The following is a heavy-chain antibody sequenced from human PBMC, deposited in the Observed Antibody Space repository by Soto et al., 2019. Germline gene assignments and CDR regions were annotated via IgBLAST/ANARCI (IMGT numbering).Heavy chain of an antibody. Sequence: SETLSLTCTVSGGSISSGGYYRSWIRQHPGKGLEWIGYIYYSGSTYYNPSLKSRVTISVDTSKNQFSLKLSSVTAADTAVYYCARDRRYCTNGVCYKAGYYFDYWGQGTLVTVSS. CDR2: IYYSGST. CDR1: GGSISSGGYY. CDR3: ARDRRYCTNGVCYKAGYYFDY. J-gene: IGHJ4*02. V-gene: IGHV4-31*03. D-gene: IGHD2-8*01.